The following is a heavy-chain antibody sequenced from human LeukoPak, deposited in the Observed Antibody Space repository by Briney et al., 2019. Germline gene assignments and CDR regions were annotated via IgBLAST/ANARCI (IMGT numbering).Heavy chain of an antibody. J-gene: IGHJ5*02. V-gene: IGHV3-21*01. Sequence: GGSLRLSCGASGFTFSSYSMNWVRQAPGKGLEWVSSISSSSSYIYYADSVKGRFTISRDNAKNSLYLQMNSLRAEDTAVYYCARDPSGYCSSTSCYGWFDPWGQGTLVTVSS. CDR3: ARDPSGYCSSTSCYGWFDP. CDR1: GFTFSSYS. CDR2: ISSSSSYI. D-gene: IGHD2-2*01.